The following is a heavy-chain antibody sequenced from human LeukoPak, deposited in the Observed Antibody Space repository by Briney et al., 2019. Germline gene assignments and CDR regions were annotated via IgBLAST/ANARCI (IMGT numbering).Heavy chain of an antibody. CDR1: GFTFSSYS. V-gene: IGHV3-21*01. CDR3: ASLNGPYGSGSYYNEGFDY. D-gene: IGHD3-10*01. J-gene: IGHJ4*02. Sequence: PGGSLRLSCAASGFTFSSYSMNWVRQAPGKGLEWVSSISSSSSYIYYADSVKGRFTIPRDNAKNSLYLQMNSLRAEDTAVYYCASLNGPYGSGSYYNEGFDYWGQGTLVTVSS. CDR2: ISSSSSYI.